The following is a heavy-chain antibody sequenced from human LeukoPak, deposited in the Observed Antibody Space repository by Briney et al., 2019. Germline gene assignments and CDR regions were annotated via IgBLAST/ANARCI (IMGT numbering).Heavy chain of an antibody. CDR1: GFTVSSNY. D-gene: IGHD3-10*01. CDR2: FYSDGRT. CDR3: ARVTFNYYGSGDAFDM. Sequence: GGSLRLSCAASGFTVSSNYMSWVRQAPGKGLEWVSVFYSDGRTYYAVSVKARFTISRDNSKNMLYLQMNSLRAEDTAVYYCARVTFNYYGSGDAFDMWGQGTMVTVSS. V-gene: IGHV3-66*01. J-gene: IGHJ3*02.